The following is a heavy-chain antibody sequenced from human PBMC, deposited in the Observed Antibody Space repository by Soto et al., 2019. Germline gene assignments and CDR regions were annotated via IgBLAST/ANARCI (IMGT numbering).Heavy chain of an antibody. CDR2: ISYDGSNK. D-gene: IGHD5-12*01. J-gene: IGHJ6*02. CDR3: ASPRFSGYDGDYYYGMDV. CDR1: GFTFSSYA. Sequence: TGGSLRLSCAASGFTFSSYAMHWVRQAPGKGLEWVAVISYDGSNKYYADSVKGRFTISRDNSKNTLYLQMNSLRAEDTAVYYCASPRFSGYDGDYYYGMDVWGQGTTVTVSS. V-gene: IGHV3-30-3*01.